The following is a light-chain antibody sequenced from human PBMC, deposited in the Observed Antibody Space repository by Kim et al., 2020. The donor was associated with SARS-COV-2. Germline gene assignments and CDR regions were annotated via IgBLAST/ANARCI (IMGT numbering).Light chain of an antibody. Sequence: EIVRTQSPATLSVSPGERATLSCRASQSVSSNLAWYQQKPGQAPRLLIYGASTRATGIPAGFSGSGSGTEFTLTISSLQSEDFAVYYCQQYNNWPYTFGQGTKLEI. CDR2: GAS. CDR1: QSVSSN. J-gene: IGKJ2*01. CDR3: QQYNNWPYT. V-gene: IGKV3-15*01.